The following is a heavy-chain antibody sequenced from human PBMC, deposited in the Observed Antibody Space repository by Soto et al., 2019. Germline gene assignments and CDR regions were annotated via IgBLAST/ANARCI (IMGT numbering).Heavy chain of an antibody. CDR1: GASGSSKSAA. J-gene: IGHJ6*02. CDR3: GTFLSTASPDV. D-gene: IGHD2-2*01. V-gene: IGHV6-1*01. Sequence: PSQTLSLTCAISGASGSSKSAAWNWIWQSPSRGLEWLGRTYYRSKWYSDYAVSVKSRITINPDTSKNQFSLQLNSVTPEDTAVYYCGTFLSTASPDVRAPGTTVTVS. CDR2: TYYRSKWYS.